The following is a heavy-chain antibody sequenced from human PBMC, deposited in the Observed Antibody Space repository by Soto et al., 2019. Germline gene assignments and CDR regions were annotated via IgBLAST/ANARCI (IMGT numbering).Heavy chain of an antibody. D-gene: IGHD6-6*01. J-gene: IGHJ3*02. CDR3: ARRGLAARRGAFDI. V-gene: IGHV4-39*01. CDR1: CFSINSSSFY. CDR2: IYYSGST. Sequence: SETLSLTCPVPCFSINSSSFYWGWIRQPPGKGLEWIGSIYYSGSTYYNPSLKSRVTISVDTSKNQFSLKLSSVTAADTAVYYCARRGLAARRGAFDIWGQGTMVTVSS.